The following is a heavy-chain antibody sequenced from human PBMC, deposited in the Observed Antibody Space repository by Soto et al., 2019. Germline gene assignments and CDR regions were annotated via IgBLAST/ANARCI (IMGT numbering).Heavy chain of an antibody. CDR3: AREGPGSSSWFVDS. V-gene: IGHV1-18*01. CDR1: GYTFTSYG. J-gene: IGHJ4*02. Sequence: QVQLVQSGAEVKKPGASVKVSCKASGYTFTSYGISWVRQAPGQGLEWMGWMGTYNGNTDYGQKFQGRVTMTTETPTSTAYMELRSLRSDDTAVYYCAREGPGSSSWFVDSWGQGTLVTVSS. CDR2: MGTYNGNT. D-gene: IGHD6-13*01.